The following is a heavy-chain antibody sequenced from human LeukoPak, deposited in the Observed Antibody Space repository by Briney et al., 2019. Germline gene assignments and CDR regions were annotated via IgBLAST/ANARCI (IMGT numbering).Heavy chain of an antibody. CDR3: VRDRAATQIWVELDP. V-gene: IGHV3-66*02. J-gene: IGHJ5*02. CDR2: IYNDGRT. CDR1: GFTVGDNY. Sequence: GGSLRLSCAASGFTVGDNYMNCVRQAPGKGLEWVSLIYNDGRTFYADSVKGRFTISTDNSKNTLYLKMNSLKSEGTAVYYCVRDRAATQIWVELDPWGQGTLVTVSS. D-gene: IGHD3-10*01.